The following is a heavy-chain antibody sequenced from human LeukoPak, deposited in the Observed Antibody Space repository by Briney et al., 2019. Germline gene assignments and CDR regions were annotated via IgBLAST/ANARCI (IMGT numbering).Heavy chain of an antibody. J-gene: IGHJ4*02. D-gene: IGHD6-6*01. Sequence: SETLSLTRTVSGYSISSGYYWAWIRQPPGKEVEWIGYIYYSGTTNYNPSFDKSRVTISLDTSKNQFSLKLSSVTAADPALYYCARGYSSSSYYFEYWGQGILVTVSS. V-gene: IGHV4-61*01. CDR1: GYSISSGYY. CDR3: ARGYSSSSYYFEY. CDR2: IYYSGTT.